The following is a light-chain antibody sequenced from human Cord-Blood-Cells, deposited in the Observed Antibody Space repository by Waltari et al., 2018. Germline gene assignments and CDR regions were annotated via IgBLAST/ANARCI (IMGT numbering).Light chain of an antibody. CDR1: QGISSC. CDR2: SAS. V-gene: IGKV1-27*01. J-gene: IGKJ2*01. Sequence: IQLTKSPSSLSASLGARGTFTCRVRQGISSCLNWYRQKPGKVPKLLFYSASNLQAGLPTRFRGSGSGADFTFTISRLQPEDVATYYGQRTYIASPFGQGTKLEIK. CDR3: QRTYIASP.